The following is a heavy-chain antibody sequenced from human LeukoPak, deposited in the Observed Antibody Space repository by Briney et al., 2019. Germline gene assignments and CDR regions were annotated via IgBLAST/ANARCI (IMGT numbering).Heavy chain of an antibody. CDR2: ISSSGSTI. J-gene: IGHJ6*04. V-gene: IGHV3-48*03. CDR3: AELGITMIGGV. CDR1: GFTFSSYE. Sequence: GSLRLSCAASGFTFSSYEMNWVRQAPGKGLEWVSYISSSGSTIYYADSVKGRFTISRDNAKNSLYLQMNSLRAEDTAVYYCAELGITMIGGVWGKGTTVTVSS. D-gene: IGHD3-10*02.